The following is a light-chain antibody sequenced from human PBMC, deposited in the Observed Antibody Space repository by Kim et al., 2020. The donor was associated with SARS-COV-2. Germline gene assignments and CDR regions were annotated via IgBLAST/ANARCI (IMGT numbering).Light chain of an antibody. CDR1: RSDVGSYNY. CDR2: DVT. V-gene: IGLV2-11*01. J-gene: IGLJ3*02. CDR3: GSYTDTYTLV. Sequence: QSALTQPRSVSGSPGQSVTISCTGTRSDVGSYNYVSWYQNHPGKAPKLMIYDVTKRPSGVPDRFSGSKSGNTASLTISGLQTEDEAEYYCGSYTDTYTLVFGGGTRLTVL.